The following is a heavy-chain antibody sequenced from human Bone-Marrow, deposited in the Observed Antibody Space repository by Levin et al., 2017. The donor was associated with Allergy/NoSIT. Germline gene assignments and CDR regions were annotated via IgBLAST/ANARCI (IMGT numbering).Heavy chain of an antibody. Sequence: SQTLSLTCAVYGGSFSGYYWSWIRQPPGKGLEWIGEINHSGSTNYNPSLKSRVTISVDTSKNQFSLKLSSVTAADTAVYYCARLLCVVRGVIIHYYFDYWGQGTLVTVSS. D-gene: IGHD3-10*01. J-gene: IGHJ4*02. CDR3: ARLLCVVRGVIIHYYFDY. V-gene: IGHV4-34*01. CDR2: INHSGST. CDR1: GGSFSGYY.